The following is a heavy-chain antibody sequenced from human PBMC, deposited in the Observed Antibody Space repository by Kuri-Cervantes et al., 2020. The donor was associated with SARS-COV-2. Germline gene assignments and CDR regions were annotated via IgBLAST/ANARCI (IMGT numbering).Heavy chain of an antibody. Sequence: GSLRLSCAVYGGSFSGYYWSWIRQPPGKGLEWIGYIYYSGSTNYNPPLKSRVTISVDTSKNQFSLKLSSVTAADTAVYYCAGEQWLGPFDYWGQGTLVTVSS. D-gene: IGHD6-19*01. CDR1: GGSFSGYY. CDR2: IYYSGST. CDR3: AGEQWLGPFDY. V-gene: IGHV4-59*01. J-gene: IGHJ4*02.